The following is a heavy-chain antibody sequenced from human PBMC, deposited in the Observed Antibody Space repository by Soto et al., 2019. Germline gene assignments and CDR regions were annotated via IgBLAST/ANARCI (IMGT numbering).Heavy chain of an antibody. D-gene: IGHD2-2*01. V-gene: IGHV1-69*02. Sequence: QVQLVQSGAEVKKPGSSVKVSCKASGGTFSSYTISWVRQAPGQGLEWMGRIIPILGIANYAQKFQGRVTITADKSTSTAYMELSSLRSEDTAVYYCARSGQAAAMGPYYYYYMDVWGKGTTVTVSS. CDR1: GGTFSSYT. CDR3: ARSGQAAAMGPYYYYYMDV. CDR2: IIPILGIA. J-gene: IGHJ6*03.